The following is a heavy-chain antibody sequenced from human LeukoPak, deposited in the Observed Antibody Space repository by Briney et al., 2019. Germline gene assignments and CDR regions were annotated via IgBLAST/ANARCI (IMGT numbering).Heavy chain of an antibody. Sequence: PGGSLRLSCAVSGFTFSSYVTSWVRQAPGKGLEWVSAISGSGGSTYYADSVKGRFTISRDNAKNSLYLQMNSLRVEDTAVYYCAREGSGYARYWGQGTLVTVSS. CDR3: AREGSGYARY. CDR2: ISGSGGST. D-gene: IGHD5-12*01. V-gene: IGHV3-23*01. J-gene: IGHJ4*02. CDR1: GFTFSSYV.